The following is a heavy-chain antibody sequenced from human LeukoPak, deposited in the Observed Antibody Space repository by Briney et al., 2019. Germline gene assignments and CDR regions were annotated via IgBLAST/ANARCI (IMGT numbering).Heavy chain of an antibody. D-gene: IGHD6-13*01. J-gene: IGHJ4*02. CDR1: GFTFSGYS. V-gene: IGHV3-48*02. Sequence: PGGSLRLSCAASGFTFSGYSMNWVRQAPGKGLEWVSYISSGGGTIYYAASVKGRFTISRDNAKNSLYLQMNSLRDEDTAVYYCARASTSSWYHDYWGQGTLVTVSS. CDR2: ISSGGGTI. CDR3: ARASTSSWYHDY.